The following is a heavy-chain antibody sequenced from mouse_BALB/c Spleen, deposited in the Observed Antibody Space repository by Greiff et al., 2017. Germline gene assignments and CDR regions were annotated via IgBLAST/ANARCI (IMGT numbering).Heavy chain of an antibody. CDR3: ARLSCGLAWLAY. CDR2: IRNKANGYTT. V-gene: IGHV7-3*02. Sequence: EVKLMESGGGLVQPGGSLRLSCATSGFTFTDYYMSWVRQPPGKALEWLGFIRNKANGYTTEYSASVKGRFTISRDNSQSILYLQMNTLRAEDSATYYCARLSCGLAWLAYWGQGTLVTVSA. CDR1: GFTFTDYY. J-gene: IGHJ3*01.